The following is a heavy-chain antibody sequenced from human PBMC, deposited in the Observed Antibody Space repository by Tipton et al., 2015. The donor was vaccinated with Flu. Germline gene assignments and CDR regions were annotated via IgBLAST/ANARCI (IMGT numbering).Heavy chain of an antibody. D-gene: IGHD2-2*01. Sequence: LSLTCAASGFTFSSSAMSWVRQAPGKGLEWVSSISAGGDATYYADSVKGQFTISRDNAKKTVDLQMNSLRAEGTAVYYCTTDGEYCSSTTCYAGGTDYWGQGTLVTASS. CDR3: TTDGEYCSSTTCYAGGTDY. CDR2: ISAGGDAT. CDR1: GFTFSSSA. J-gene: IGHJ4*02. V-gene: IGHV3-23*01.